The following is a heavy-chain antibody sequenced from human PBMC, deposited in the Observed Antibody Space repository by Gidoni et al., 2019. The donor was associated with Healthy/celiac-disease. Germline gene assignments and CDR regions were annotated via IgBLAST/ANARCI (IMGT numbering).Heavy chain of an antibody. CDR1: GFTFSSYS. CDR3: ARDRSGSYELPYYYYYGMDV. V-gene: IGHV3-21*01. D-gene: IGHD1-26*01. CDR2: ISSSSSYI. J-gene: IGHJ6*02. Sequence: EVQLVESGGGLVKPGGSLRLSCAASGFTFSSYSMNWVRQAPGKGLEWVSSISSSSSYIYYADSVKGRFTISRDNAKNSLYLQMNSLRAEDTAVYYCARDRSGSYELPYYYYYGMDVWGQGTTVTVSS.